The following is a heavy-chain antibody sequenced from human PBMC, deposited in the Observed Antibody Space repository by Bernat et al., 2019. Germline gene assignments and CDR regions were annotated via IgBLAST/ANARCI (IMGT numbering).Heavy chain of an antibody. CDR1: GFTFSSYG. CDR3: AKDGGYDILTGYGGIIDY. CDR2: ISYDGSNK. J-gene: IGHJ4*02. Sequence: QVQLVESGGGVVQPGRSLRLSCAASGFTFSSYGMHWVRQAPGKGLEWVAVISYDGSNKYYADSVKSRFTISRDNSKNTLYLQMNSLRAEDTAVYYCAKDGGYDILTGYGGIIDYWGQGTLVTVSS. V-gene: IGHV3-30*18. D-gene: IGHD3-9*01.